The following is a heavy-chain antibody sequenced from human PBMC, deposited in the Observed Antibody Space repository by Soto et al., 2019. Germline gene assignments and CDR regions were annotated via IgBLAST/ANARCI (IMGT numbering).Heavy chain of an antibody. V-gene: IGHV3-23*01. D-gene: IGHD3-22*01. CDR1: GFTFGSYA. J-gene: IGHJ4*02. Sequence: EVQLLESGGGLVQPGGSLRLSCAASGFTFGSYAMSWVRQAPGKGLEWVSGISGAGGTTYYADSVKGRVTISRDNSKNTLYLQMNNLRAGDTAVYYCAKELTLTMIVVATRIRGIDYWGQGTLVTVSS. CDR2: ISGAGGTT. CDR3: AKELTLTMIVVATRIRGIDY.